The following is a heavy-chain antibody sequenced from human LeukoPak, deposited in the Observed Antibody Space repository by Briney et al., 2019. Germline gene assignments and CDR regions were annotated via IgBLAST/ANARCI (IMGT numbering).Heavy chain of an antibody. CDR2: IYYSGST. D-gene: IGHD6-6*01. CDR3: AILSEYSSSSTAPPLNY. J-gene: IGHJ4*02. Sequence: SETLSLTCTVSGGSISSSSYYWGWIRQPPGKGLERIGSIYYSGSTYYNPSLKSRVTISVDTSKNQFSLKLSSVTAADTAVYYCAILSEYSSSSTAPPLNYWGQGTLVTVSS. V-gene: IGHV4-39*01. CDR1: GGSISSSSYY.